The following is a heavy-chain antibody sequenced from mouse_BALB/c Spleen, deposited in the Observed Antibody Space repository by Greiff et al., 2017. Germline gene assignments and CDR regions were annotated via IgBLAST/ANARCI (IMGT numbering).Heavy chain of an antibody. D-gene: IGHD2-3*01. CDR3: AREGDGWFAY. Sequence: EVKLQESGPELVKPGASVKIPCKASGYTFTDYNMDWVKQSHGKSLEWIGDINPNNGGTIYNQKFKGKATLTVDKSSSTAYMELRSLTSEDTAVYYCAREGDGWFAYWGQGTLVTVSA. J-gene: IGHJ3*01. CDR1: GYTFTDYN. CDR2: INPNNGGT. V-gene: IGHV1-18*01.